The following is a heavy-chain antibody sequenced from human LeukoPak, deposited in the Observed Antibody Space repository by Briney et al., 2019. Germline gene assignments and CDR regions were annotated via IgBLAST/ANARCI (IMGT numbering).Heavy chain of an antibody. CDR2: ISGSGGST. J-gene: IGHJ6*03. CDR1: GFTFSSYA. Sequence: PGGSLRLSCAASGFTFSSYAMSWVRQAPGKGLEWVSAISGSGGSTYYADSVKGRFTISRDNSKNTLYLQMNSLRAEDTAVYYCAKDGVYDSSGYLYYYYYMDVWGKGTTVTVSS. V-gene: IGHV3-23*01. CDR3: AKDGVYDSSGYLYYYYYMDV. D-gene: IGHD3-22*01.